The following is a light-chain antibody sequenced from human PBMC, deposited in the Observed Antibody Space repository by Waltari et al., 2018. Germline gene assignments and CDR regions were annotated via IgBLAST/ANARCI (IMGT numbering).Light chain of an antibody. CDR1: ALPKQL. Sequence: SYELKQPPSVSVSPGQTARITCSGEALPKQLEQWYQQKAGQAPVLVIYKATERPSGIPERFSGSTSGTTVTLTISGVQAEDEADYYCQAADSSGTYVVFGGGTKLTVL. CDR3: QAADSSGTYVV. V-gene: IGLV3-25*03. J-gene: IGLJ3*02. CDR2: KAT.